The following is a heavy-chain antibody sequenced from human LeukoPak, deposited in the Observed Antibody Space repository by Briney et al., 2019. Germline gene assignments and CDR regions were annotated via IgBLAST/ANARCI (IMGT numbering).Heavy chain of an antibody. J-gene: IGHJ4*02. V-gene: IGHV3-48*03. CDR2: ISSSGSTI. CDR1: GFTFSSYE. D-gene: IGHD5-12*01. Sequence: GGSLRLSCAASGFTFSSYEMNWVRQAPGKGLEWVSYISSSGSTIYYADSVKGRFTISRDNAKNSLYLQMNSLRAEDTAVYYCAIGLRDIVATTFDYWGQGTLVTVSS. CDR3: AIGLRDIVATTFDY.